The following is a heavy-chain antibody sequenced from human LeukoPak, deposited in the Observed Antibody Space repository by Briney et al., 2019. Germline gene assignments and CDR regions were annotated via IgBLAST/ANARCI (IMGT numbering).Heavy chain of an antibody. J-gene: IGHJ3*02. V-gene: IGHV3-7*01. CDR1: GFTFSNYA. CDR2: MKGDGSVK. Sequence: GGSLRLSCAASGFTFSNYAMSWVRQAPGKGLEWVASMKGDGSVKHFLDSVEGRFTISRDNAKNSLYLQMNSLRAEDTAVYYCARWDAYCSGGRCYSGDFAFDIWGQGTMVTVSS. CDR3: ARWDAYCSGGRCYSGDFAFDI. D-gene: IGHD2-15*01.